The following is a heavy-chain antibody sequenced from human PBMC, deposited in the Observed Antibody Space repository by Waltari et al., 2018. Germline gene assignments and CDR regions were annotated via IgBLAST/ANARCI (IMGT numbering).Heavy chain of an antibody. V-gene: IGHV4-34*01. CDR3: ARGFPLNCSSTSCHNYFDY. J-gene: IGHJ4*02. D-gene: IGHD2-2*02. CDR1: GGSFSGYY. CDR2: INHSGST. Sequence: QVQLQQWGAGLLKPSETLSLTCAVYGGSFSGYYWSWIRQPPGKGLEWIGEINHSGSTNYNPSLKSRVTISVDTSKNQFSLKLSSVTAADTAVYYCARGFPLNCSSTSCHNYFDYWGQGTLVTVSS.